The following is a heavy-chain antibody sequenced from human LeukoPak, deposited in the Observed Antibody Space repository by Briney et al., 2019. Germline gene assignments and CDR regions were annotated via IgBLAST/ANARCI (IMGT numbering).Heavy chain of an antibody. V-gene: IGHV4-61*02. J-gene: IGHJ4*02. Sequence: PSQTLSLTCTVSGGSISSGSYYGSWIRQPAGKGLEWIGRIYTSGSTNYNPSLKSRVTISVDTSRNQFSLKLSSVTAADTAVYYCAREEATYYYDSSGFGDWGQGTLVTVSS. CDR1: GGSISSGSYY. D-gene: IGHD3-22*01. CDR3: AREEATYYYDSSGFGD. CDR2: IYTSGST.